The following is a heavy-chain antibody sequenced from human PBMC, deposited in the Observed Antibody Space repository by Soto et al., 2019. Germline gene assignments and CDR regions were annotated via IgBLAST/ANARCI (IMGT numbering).Heavy chain of an antibody. J-gene: IGHJ4*02. Sequence: SETLSLTCTVSGGSNSSYYWSWIRQPPGKGLEWIGYIYYSGSTNYNPSLKSRVTISVDTSKNQFSLKLSSVTAADTAVYYCARSVGRYWGQGTLVTVSS. CDR2: IYYSGST. CDR3: ARSVGRY. V-gene: IGHV4-59*01. CDR1: GGSNSSYY.